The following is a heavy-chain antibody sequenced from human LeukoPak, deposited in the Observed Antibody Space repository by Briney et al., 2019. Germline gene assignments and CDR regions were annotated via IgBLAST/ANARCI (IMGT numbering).Heavy chain of an antibody. V-gene: IGHV3-30-3*01. CDR2: TSYDGSNK. Sequence: GGSLRLSCAASGFTFSSYAMHWVRQAPGKGLEWVAVTSYDGSNKYYADSVKGRFTISRDNSKNTLYLQMNSLRAEDTAVYYCARDPSAGQFDYWGQGTLVTVSS. J-gene: IGHJ4*02. CDR1: GFTFSSYA. CDR3: ARDPSAGQFDY.